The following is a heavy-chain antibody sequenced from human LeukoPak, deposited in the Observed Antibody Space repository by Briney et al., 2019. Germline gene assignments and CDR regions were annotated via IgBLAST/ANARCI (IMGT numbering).Heavy chain of an antibody. J-gene: IGHJ4*02. CDR3: ASSLRVTQDRVDY. Sequence: LVKVSCKAFGGTFSSYAISWVRQAPGQGLEWMGRIIPILGIANYAQKFQGRVTITADKSTSTAYMELSSLRSEDTAVYYCASSLRVTQDRVDYWGQGTLVTVSS. V-gene: IGHV1-69*04. CDR2: IIPILGIA. D-gene: IGHD2-21*02. CDR1: GGTFSSYA.